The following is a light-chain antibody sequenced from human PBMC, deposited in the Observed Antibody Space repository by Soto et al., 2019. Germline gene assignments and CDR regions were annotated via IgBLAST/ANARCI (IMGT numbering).Light chain of an antibody. V-gene: IGKV1-5*03. CDR2: KAS. J-gene: IGKJ4*01. Sequence: DIQMTQSPATLSASVGDSVTITCRASQSISPWLDWCQQKTRKDPTLLIYKASSLEAGVPSRLSGSGSGTEINISISSPQPDDFATEYGQQYNTYPLTFGGGTTVEIK. CDR1: QSISPW. CDR3: QQYNTYPLT.